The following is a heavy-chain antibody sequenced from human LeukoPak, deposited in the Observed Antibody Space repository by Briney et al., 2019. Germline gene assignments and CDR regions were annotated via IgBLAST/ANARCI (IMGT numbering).Heavy chain of an antibody. CDR2: IYYSGST. D-gene: IGHD3-10*01. V-gene: IGHV4-39*01. J-gene: IGHJ5*02. Sequence: SETPSLTCTVSGGSISRSSYYWGWIRQPPGKGLDWIGSIYYSGSTYYNPSLKSRVTISVDTSKNQFSLRLTSVTAADTAVYYCARGTPHYYGSGSYYIRRFDPWGQGTLVTVSS. CDR1: GGSISRSSYY. CDR3: ARGTPHYYGSGSYYIRRFDP.